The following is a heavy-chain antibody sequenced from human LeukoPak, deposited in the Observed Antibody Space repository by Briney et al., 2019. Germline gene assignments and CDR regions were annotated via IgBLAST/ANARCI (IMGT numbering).Heavy chain of an antibody. CDR3: AREIFGSGSYPAF. CDR1: VFSFNTYA. D-gene: IGHD3-10*01. Sequence: GGSLRLSCAAPVFSFNTYAMRWGREAPGQRLEWVALIWHDGGHKFYSNSVRGQFTISRDNSKNPVSLQMNNLRPEDTAVYYCAREIFGSGSYPAFWGQGTLVTVS. CDR2: IWHDGGHK. V-gene: IGHV3-33*01. J-gene: IGHJ4*02.